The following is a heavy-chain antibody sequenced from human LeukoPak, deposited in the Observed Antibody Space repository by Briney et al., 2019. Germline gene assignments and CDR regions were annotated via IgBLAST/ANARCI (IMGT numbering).Heavy chain of an antibody. CDR2: ISGSGGST. Sequence: GGSLRLSCAASGFTFSSYAMSWVRQAPGKGLEWVSAISGSGGSTYYADSVKGRFTISRDNSKNTLYLQMNSLRAEDTAVYYCARDSAMEYYYGMDVWGQGTTVTVSS. V-gene: IGHV3-23*01. J-gene: IGHJ6*02. CDR1: GFTFSSYA. CDR3: ARDSAMEYYYGMDV. D-gene: IGHD5-18*01.